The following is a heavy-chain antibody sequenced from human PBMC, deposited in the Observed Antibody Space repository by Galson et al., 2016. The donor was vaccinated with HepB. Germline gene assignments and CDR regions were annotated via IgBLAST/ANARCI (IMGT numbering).Heavy chain of an antibody. CDR2: IGSRGSSR. Sequence: SLRLSCAVSGFSFSDYSIYWVRQTPGGGLEWVSSIGSRGSSRNYAASVRGRFTISTDSANKSAFLLMSALRVEDTAIYYCARGFVMGGGYNTPGYWGQGNLVTVSS. D-gene: IGHD5-24*01. CDR3: ARGFVMGGGYNTPGY. V-gene: IGHV3-21*01. CDR1: GFSFSDYS. J-gene: IGHJ4*02.